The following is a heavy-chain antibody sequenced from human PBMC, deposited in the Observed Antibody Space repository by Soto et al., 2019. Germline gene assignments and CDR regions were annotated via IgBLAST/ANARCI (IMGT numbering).Heavy chain of an antibody. CDR3: ARGRGVSSGWSFRHWFDP. V-gene: IGHV4-34*01. CDR1: GGSFSGYY. CDR2: INHSGST. D-gene: IGHD6-19*01. J-gene: IGHJ5*02. Sequence: SETLSLTCAVYGGSFSGYYWSWIRQPPGKGLEWIGEINHSGSTNYNPSLKSRVTISVDTSKNQFSLKPSSVTAADTAVYYCARGRGVSSGWSFRHWFDPWGQGTLVTV.